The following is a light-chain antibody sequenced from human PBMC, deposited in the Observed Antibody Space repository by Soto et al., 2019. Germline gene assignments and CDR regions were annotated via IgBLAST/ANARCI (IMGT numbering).Light chain of an antibody. CDR2: AAS. CDR1: QSVSGNS. J-gene: IGKJ1*01. V-gene: IGKV3-20*01. CDR3: HQYGTSPWT. Sequence: EIVLTQSPGTLSLSPGERATVSCRAGQSVSGNSLAWYQQRPGQAPRLLIYAASIRATGIPDRFSGGGSGTDFTLTISRLQPEDFAVYYCHQYGTSPWTFGQGTKVDIK.